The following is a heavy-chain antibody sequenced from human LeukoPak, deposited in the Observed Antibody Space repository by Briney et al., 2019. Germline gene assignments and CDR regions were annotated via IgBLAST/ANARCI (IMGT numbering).Heavy chain of an antibody. CDR2: ISYDGSNK. CDR1: GFTFSSYG. Sequence: GGSLRLSCAASGFTFSSYGMHWVRQAPGKGLEWVAVISYDGSNKYYADSVKGRFTISRDNSKNTLYLQMNSLRAEDTAVYYCARGGFYYFDYWGQGTLVTVSS. CDR3: ARGGFYYFDY. V-gene: IGHV3-30*19. D-gene: IGHD3-16*01. J-gene: IGHJ4*02.